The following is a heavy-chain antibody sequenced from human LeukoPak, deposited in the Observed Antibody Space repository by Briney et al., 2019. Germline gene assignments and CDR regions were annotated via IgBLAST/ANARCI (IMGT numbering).Heavy chain of an antibody. CDR2: IYSTGST. Sequence: PSETLSLTCTVSGGSISSYYWSWIRQPAGRGLEWIGRIYSTGSTNYNPSLKSRVVISIDKSKNQFSLNLSSVTAADTAVYYCARDLVGVVAGSPYWYFDLWGRDTLVSVSS. D-gene: IGHD6-19*01. J-gene: IGHJ2*01. V-gene: IGHV4-4*07. CDR1: GGSISSYY. CDR3: ARDLVGVVAGSPYWYFDL.